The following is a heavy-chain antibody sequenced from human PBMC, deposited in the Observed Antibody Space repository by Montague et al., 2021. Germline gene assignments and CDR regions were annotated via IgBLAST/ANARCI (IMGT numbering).Heavy chain of an antibody. CDR2: INHSGST. V-gene: IGHV4-34*01. CDR1: GGSFSGYY. D-gene: IGHD2-21*02. CDR3: ARRGVVTGGFDP. J-gene: IGHJ5*02. Sequence: SETLSLTCTVYGGSFSGYYWSWICQSPGKGLEWIGEINHSGSTNYNPSLKSRVTISVDTSKNQFSLKLSSVTAADTAVYYCARRGVVTGGFDPWGQGTLVTVSS.